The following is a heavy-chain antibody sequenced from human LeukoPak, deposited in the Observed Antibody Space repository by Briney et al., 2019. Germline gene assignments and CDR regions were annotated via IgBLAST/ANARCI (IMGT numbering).Heavy chain of an antibody. CDR3: ARGPSSSWRWFDP. CDR2: INHSGST. D-gene: IGHD6-13*01. Sequence: SETLSLTCAVYGGSLSGYYWSWIRQPPGKGLEWIGEINHSGSTNYNPSLKSRVTISVDTSKNQFSLKLSSVTAADTAVYYCARGPSSSWRWFDPWGQGTLITVSS. V-gene: IGHV4-34*01. CDR1: GGSLSGYY. J-gene: IGHJ5*02.